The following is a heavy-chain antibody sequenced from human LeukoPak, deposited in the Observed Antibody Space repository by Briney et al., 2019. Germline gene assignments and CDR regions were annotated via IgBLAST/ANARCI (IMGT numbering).Heavy chain of an antibody. D-gene: IGHD3-10*02. Sequence: SGGSLRLSCAASGFTFSSYAMSWVRQAPGKGLEWVSAISGSGGSTYYADSVKGRFTISRDNSKNTLYLQMNSLRAEDTAVYYCAKMLPTYLRGVIESPYFQHWGQGTLVTVSS. CDR3: AKMLPTYLRGVIESPYFQH. J-gene: IGHJ1*01. V-gene: IGHV3-23*01. CDR1: GFTFSSYA. CDR2: ISGSGGST.